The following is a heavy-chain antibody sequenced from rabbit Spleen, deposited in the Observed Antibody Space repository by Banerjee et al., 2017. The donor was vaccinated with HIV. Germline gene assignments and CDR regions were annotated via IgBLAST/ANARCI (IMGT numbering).Heavy chain of an antibody. D-gene: IGHD1-1*01. CDR2: IYGGSSGNT. Sequence: QSLEESGGDLVKPGTSLTLTCTASGLDFSSGYRRCWVRQAPGKGLEWIACIYGGSSGNTWYANWAKGRFTISKTSSTTMTLQMTSLTVADTATYFCARDTSSSFSSYGMDLWGQGTLVTVS. CDR1: GLDFSSGYR. CDR3: ARDTSSSFSSYGMDL. J-gene: IGHJ6*01. V-gene: IGHV1S40*01.